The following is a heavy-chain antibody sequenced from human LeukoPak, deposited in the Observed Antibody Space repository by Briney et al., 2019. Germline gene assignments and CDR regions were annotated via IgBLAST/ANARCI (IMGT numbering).Heavy chain of an antibody. CDR3: ARHARERIAVAGDYYYYHMDV. CDR1: GGSISSYY. J-gene: IGHJ6*03. D-gene: IGHD6-19*01. Sequence: PSETLSLTCTVSGGSISSYYWSWIRQPAGKGLEWIGRIYTSGSTNYNPSLKSRVTMSVDTSKNQFSLKLSSVTAADTAVYYCARHARERIAVAGDYYYYHMDVWGRGTTVTVSS. CDR2: IYTSGST. V-gene: IGHV4-4*07.